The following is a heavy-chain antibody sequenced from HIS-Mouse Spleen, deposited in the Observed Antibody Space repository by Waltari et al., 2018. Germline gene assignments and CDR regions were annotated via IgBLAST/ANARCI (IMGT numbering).Heavy chain of an antibody. CDR2: IYHSGST. Sequence: QVQLQESGPGLVKPSETLPLTCTVSGSSISSGYYWGWIRQPPGKGLEWIGSIYHSGSTYYNPSLKSRVTISVDTSKNQFSLKLSSVTAADTAVYYCARVKTWGQGTLVTVSS. CDR1: GSSISSGYY. CDR3: ARVKT. V-gene: IGHV4-38-2*02. J-gene: IGHJ5*02.